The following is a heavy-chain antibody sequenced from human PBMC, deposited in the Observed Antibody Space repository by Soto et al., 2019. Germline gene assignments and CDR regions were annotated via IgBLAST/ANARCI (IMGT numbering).Heavy chain of an antibody. J-gene: IGHJ5*02. Sequence: PGGSLRLSCAASGFTFSSYSMNWVRQAPGKGLEWVSYISSSSSTIYYADSVKGRFTISRDNAKNSLYLQMNSLRDEDTAVYYCARDEVATLGVHSFDLWGQGTLVTVSS. D-gene: IGHD5-12*01. CDR3: ARDEVATLGVHSFDL. CDR1: GFTFSSYS. CDR2: ISSSSSTI. V-gene: IGHV3-48*02.